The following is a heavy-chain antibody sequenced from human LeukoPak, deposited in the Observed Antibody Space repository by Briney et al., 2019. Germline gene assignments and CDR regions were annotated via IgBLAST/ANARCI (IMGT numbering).Heavy chain of an antibody. CDR2: TNPNSGGT. CDR1: GYTFTGYY. CDR3: ARWWERFTTYWFDP. J-gene: IGHJ5*02. D-gene: IGHD1-26*01. V-gene: IGHV1-2*02. Sequence: ASVKVSCKASGYTFTGYYMHWVRQAPGQGLEWMGWTNPNSGGTNYAQKFQGRVTMTRDTSISTAYMELSRLRSDDTAVYYCARWWERFTTYWFDPWGQGTRVTVSS.